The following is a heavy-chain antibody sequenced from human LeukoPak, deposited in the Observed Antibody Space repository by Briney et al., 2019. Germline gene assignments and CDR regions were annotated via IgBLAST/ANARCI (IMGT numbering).Heavy chain of an antibody. CDR2: ISGDATGT. Sequence: PGGSLRLSCAASGFTFDDYAMHWVRQAPGKGLEWVSLISGDATGTYYADSVKGRFTISRDNRKNSLYLQMNSLRTEDSALYYCAKDNIRSGSYFDNWGQGTLVTVSS. CDR3: AKDNIRSGSYFDN. V-gene: IGHV3-43*02. CDR1: GFTFDDYA. D-gene: IGHD1-26*01. J-gene: IGHJ4*02.